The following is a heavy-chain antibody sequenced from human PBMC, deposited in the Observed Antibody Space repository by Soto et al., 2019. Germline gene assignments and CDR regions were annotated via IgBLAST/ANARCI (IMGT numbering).Heavy chain of an antibody. V-gene: IGHV2-5*02. D-gene: IGHD2-15*01. CDR1: GFSLSTSGVG. CDR3: AHRPSYCSGGSCYSGFDY. J-gene: IGHJ4*02. Sequence: QITLKESGPTLVKPTQTLTLTCTFSGFSLSTSGVGVGWIRQPPGKALEWLALIYWDDDKRYSPSLKSRLTIPKDPSKNPVVLTMTNMDPVDTATYYCAHRPSYCSGGSCYSGFDYWGQGTLVTVSS. CDR2: IYWDDDK.